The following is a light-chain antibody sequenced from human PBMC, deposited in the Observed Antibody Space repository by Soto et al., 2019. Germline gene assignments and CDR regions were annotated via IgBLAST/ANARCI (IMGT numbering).Light chain of an antibody. Sequence: QSVLTQPPSVSGAPGQRVTISCTGSSSNIAAGYDVHWYQQLPQRAPTLLIYGNTNSPSGVPARFSGSKSDTSASLAITGIQAEDEAGYYCQSYDSSLGGWVFGGGTKLTVL. CDR2: GNT. J-gene: IGLJ3*02. CDR1: SSNIAAGYD. CDR3: QSYDSSLGGWV. V-gene: IGLV1-40*01.